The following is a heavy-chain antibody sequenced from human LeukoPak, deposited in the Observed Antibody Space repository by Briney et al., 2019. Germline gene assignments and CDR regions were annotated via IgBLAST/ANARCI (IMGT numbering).Heavy chain of an antibody. J-gene: IGHJ4*02. CDR3: ARGEPYSSSSGGSTSGFDY. D-gene: IGHD6-6*01. V-gene: IGHV3-30*01. CDR1: GFTFSSYA. Sequence: GGSLRLSCAASGFTFSSYAMHWVRQAPGKGLEWVAVISYDGSNKYYADSVKGRFTISRDNSKNTLYLQMNSLRAEDTAVYYCARGEPYSSSSGGSTSGFDYWGQGTLVTVSS. CDR2: ISYDGSNK.